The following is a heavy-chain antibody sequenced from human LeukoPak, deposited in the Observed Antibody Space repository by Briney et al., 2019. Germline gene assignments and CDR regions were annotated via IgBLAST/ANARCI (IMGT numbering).Heavy chain of an antibody. CDR3: AKLGCSRTSCYAADYSSYYGMDV. CDR1: GFTFSNFA. J-gene: IGHJ6*02. Sequence: GGSLRLSCAASGFTFSNFAMSWVRQAPGKGLEWVSAISGSGGSTYYAGPVKGRFTISRDNSKNTLYLQMNSRRAEDTAVYYCAKLGCSRTSCYAADYSSYYGMDVWGQGTTVTVSS. D-gene: IGHD2-2*01. V-gene: IGHV3-23*01. CDR2: ISGSGGST.